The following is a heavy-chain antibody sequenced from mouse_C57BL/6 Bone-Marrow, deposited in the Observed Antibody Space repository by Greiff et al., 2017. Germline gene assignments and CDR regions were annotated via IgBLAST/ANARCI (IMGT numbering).Heavy chain of an antibody. V-gene: IGHV1-64*01. D-gene: IGHD1-1*01. CDR2: IHPNSGST. Sequence: QVQLQQPGAELVKPGASVKLSCKASGYTFTSYWMHWVQQRPGQGLEWIGMIHPNSGSTNYNEKFKSKATLTVDKSSSTVYMQLSSLTSEDSAVYYCARGVITTVVAEGFAYWGKGTLVTVSA. J-gene: IGHJ3*01. CDR1: GYTFTSYW. CDR3: ARGVITTVVAEGFAY.